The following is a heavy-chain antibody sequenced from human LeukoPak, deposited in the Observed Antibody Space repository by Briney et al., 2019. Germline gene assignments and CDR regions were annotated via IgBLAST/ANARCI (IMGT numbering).Heavy chain of an antibody. CDR1: GFTFSSYS. Sequence: GGSLRLSCAASGFTFSSYSMNWVRQAPGKGLEWVSSISSSSSCIYYADSVKGRFTISRDNAKNSLYLQMNSLRVGDTAIYYCSNKRDYWGQGTLVTVSS. CDR3: SNKRDY. CDR2: ISSSSSCI. V-gene: IGHV3-21*06. J-gene: IGHJ4*02.